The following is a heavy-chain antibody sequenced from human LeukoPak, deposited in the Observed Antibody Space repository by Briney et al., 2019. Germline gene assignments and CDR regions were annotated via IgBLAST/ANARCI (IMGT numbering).Heavy chain of an antibody. V-gene: IGHV3-30*04. CDR3: ARHGNYYGSGSYY. J-gene: IGHJ4*02. Sequence: GRSLRLSCAASGFTFSSYAMHWVRQAPGKGLEWVAVISYDGSNKYYADSVKGRFTISRDNSKNTLYLQMNSLRVEDTAVYYCARHGNYYGSGSYYWGQGTLVTVSS. CDR2: ISYDGSNK. D-gene: IGHD3-10*01. CDR1: GFTFSSYA.